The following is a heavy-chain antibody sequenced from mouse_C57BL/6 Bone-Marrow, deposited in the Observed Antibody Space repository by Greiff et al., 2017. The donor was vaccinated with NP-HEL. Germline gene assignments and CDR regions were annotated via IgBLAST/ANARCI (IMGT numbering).Heavy chain of an antibody. J-gene: IGHJ2*01. V-gene: IGHV1-69*01. D-gene: IGHD2-3*01. CDR1: GYTFTSYW. CDR3: AREGYWGYSPFDY. CDR2: LDPSDSYT. Sequence: VQLQQPGAELVMPGASVKLSCKASGYTFTSYWMHWVKQRPGQGLEWIGELDPSDSYTNYNQKFKGKSTLTVDKSSSTAYMQLSSLTSEDSAVYYCAREGYWGYSPFDYWGQGTTLTVSS.